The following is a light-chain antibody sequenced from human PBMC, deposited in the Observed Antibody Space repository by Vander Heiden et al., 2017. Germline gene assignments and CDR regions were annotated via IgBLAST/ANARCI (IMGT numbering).Light chain of an antibody. CDR3: QQYGTSPVT. CDR2: GAS. V-gene: IGKV3-20*01. J-gene: IGKJ5*01. Sequence: EIVLTQSPDTLSLSPGERATLSCRASQSVNTNFLAWYQQKPGQAPRLLMSGASSRATGVPDRFSGSGSGIDFTLIISRLESEDCAVYFCQQYGTSPVTFGQGTRLELK. CDR1: QSVNTNF.